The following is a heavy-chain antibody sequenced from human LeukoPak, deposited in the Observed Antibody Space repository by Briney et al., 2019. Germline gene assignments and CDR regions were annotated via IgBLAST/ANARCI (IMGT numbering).Heavy chain of an antibody. Sequence: SETLSLTCTVSGGSISSSSYYWSWIRQPPGKGLEWIGYIYYSGSTNYNPSLKSRVTISVDTSKNQFSLKLSSVTAADTAVYYCARGYDFWSGNVNWFDPWGQGTLVTVSS. CDR2: IYYSGST. J-gene: IGHJ5*02. D-gene: IGHD3-3*01. V-gene: IGHV4-61*01. CDR3: ARGYDFWSGNVNWFDP. CDR1: GGSISSSSYY.